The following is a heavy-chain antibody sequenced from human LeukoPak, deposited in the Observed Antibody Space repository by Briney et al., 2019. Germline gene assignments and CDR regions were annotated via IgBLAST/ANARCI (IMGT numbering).Heavy chain of an antibody. D-gene: IGHD2-2*01. J-gene: IGHJ4*02. CDR3: ARGPDCSSTSCPFDY. CDR1: GGSISSSNW. V-gene: IGHV4-4*02. Sequence: SGTLSLTCAVSGGSISSSNWWSWVRQPPGKGLEWIGEIYHSGSTNYNPSLKSRVTISVDKSKNQVSLKLSSVTAADTAVYYCARGPDCSSTSCPFDYWGQGTLVTVSS. CDR2: IYHSGST.